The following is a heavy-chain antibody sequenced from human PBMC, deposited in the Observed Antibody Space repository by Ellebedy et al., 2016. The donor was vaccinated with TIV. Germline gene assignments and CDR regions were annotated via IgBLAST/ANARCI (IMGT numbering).Heavy chain of an antibody. V-gene: IGHV4-59*13. Sequence: SETLSLXXTVSGGSISSYYWSWIRQPPGKGLEWIGYIYYSGSTNYNPSLKSRVTISVDTSKNQFSLKLSSVTAADTAVYYCARASSWRRAAEGWFNPWGQGTLVTVSS. CDR2: IYYSGST. J-gene: IGHJ5*02. CDR3: ARASSWRRAAEGWFNP. D-gene: IGHD6-13*01. CDR1: GGSISSYY.